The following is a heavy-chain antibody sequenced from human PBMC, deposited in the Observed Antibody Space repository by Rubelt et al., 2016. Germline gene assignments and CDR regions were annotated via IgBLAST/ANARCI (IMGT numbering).Heavy chain of an antibody. D-gene: IGHD5-18*01. J-gene: IGHJ4*02. Sequence: QVQLQESGPGLVKPSETLSLTCTVSGYSISSGYYWGWIRQPPGKGLEWIGSIYHSGSTYYNPSLKSRVTISVDTSKNQFSLKLGLVTAADTAGYYCASTGDDTTMRFDNWGQGTLVTVSS. V-gene: IGHV4-38-2*02. CDR3: ASTGDDTTMRFDN. CDR1: GYSISSGYY. CDR2: IYHSGST.